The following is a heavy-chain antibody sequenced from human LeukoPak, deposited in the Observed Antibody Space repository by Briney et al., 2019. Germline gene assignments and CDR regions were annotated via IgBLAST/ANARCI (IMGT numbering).Heavy chain of an antibody. Sequence: ASVKVSCTASGYTFTSYDINWVRQATGQGLEWMGWMNPNSGNTGYAQKFQGRVTMTRNTSISTAYMELSSLRSEDTAVYYCATLIRVGATTSWYFDLWGRGTLVTVSS. D-gene: IGHD1-26*01. CDR3: ATLIRVGATTSWYFDL. CDR1: GYTFTSYD. V-gene: IGHV1-8*01. CDR2: MNPNSGNT. J-gene: IGHJ2*01.